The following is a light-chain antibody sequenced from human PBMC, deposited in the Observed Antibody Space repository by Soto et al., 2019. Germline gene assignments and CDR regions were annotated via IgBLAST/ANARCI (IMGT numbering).Light chain of an antibody. CDR3: SSYTIASTLLYL. Sequence: QSALTQPASVSGSPGQSITISCTGTSSDVGGYNYVSWYQQHPGIAPKLLIYGVTTRPSGVSPRFSGSKSGNTASLTISGLQAEDAADYHCSSYTIASTLLYLFGTGTKLTVL. V-gene: IGLV2-14*01. J-gene: IGLJ1*01. CDR1: SSDVGGYNY. CDR2: GVT.